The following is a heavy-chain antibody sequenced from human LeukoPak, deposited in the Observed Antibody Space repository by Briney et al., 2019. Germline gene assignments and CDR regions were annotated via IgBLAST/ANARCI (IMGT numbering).Heavy chain of an antibody. Sequence: GGSLRLSCEASGLTFSSCGMHWVRQAPGKGLEWVAFIPYDETDKYYAESVKGRFTISRDNSKSTLFLRMNGLRTDDTAVYYCAKGILESDWNPSVDWGQGTLVTVSS. D-gene: IGHD1-1*01. CDR1: GLTFSSCG. J-gene: IGHJ4*02. CDR3: AKGILESDWNPSVD. V-gene: IGHV3-30*02. CDR2: IPYDETDK.